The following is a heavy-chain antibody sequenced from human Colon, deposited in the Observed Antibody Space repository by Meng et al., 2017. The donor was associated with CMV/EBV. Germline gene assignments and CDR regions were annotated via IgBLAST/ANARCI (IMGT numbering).Heavy chain of an antibody. CDR3: ARGKSAQFLVGGWFDP. Sequence: ASVQVSCKAAGFTFTGYYMQWVRQAPGQGLEWMGWINRNNGETLYAQDFQGRVTMTRYTSINTYYMELSCLTSDDTAVYYCARGKSAQFLVGGWFDPWGQGTLVTVSS. CDR2: INRNNGET. D-gene: IGHD3-10*01. CDR1: GFTFTGYY. J-gene: IGHJ5*02. V-gene: IGHV1-2*02.